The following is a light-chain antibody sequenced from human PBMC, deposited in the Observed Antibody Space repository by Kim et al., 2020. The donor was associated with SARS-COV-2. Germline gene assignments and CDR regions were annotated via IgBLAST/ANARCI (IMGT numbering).Light chain of an antibody. J-gene: IGLJ3*02. CDR1: SGHSYYI. Sequence: QPVLTQSSSASASLGSSVKVTCTLSSGHSYYIIAWHQQQPGKAPRYLMKLEGSGSYNKGSGVPDRFSGSSSGADRYLTISNLQSEDEADYYCETWDSNTRVFGGGTQLTVL. CDR2: LEGSGSY. V-gene: IGLV4-60*03. CDR3: ETWDSNTRV.